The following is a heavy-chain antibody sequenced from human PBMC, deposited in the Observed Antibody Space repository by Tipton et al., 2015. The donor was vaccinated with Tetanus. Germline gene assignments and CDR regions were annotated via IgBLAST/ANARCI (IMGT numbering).Heavy chain of an antibody. CDR3: ARGNRGSSWYL. Sequence: QLVQSGPEVKKPGASVKVSCKAYGYAFARYDLNWVRQASGQGLEWLGYMNPKTGPAGYAQKFQGRVTMTSDISPSTAYMELRNLRSDDTAVYYCARGNRGSSWYLWGQGTLLTVSS. D-gene: IGHD6-13*01. CDR2: MNPKTGPA. CDR1: GYAFARYD. V-gene: IGHV1-8*01. J-gene: IGHJ4*02.